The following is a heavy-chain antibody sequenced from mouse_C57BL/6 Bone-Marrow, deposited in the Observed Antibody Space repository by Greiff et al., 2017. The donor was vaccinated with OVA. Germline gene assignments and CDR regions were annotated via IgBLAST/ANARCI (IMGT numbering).Heavy chain of an antibody. CDR2: ISDGGSYT. CDR1: GFTFSSYA. D-gene: IGHD2-5*01. CDR3: ARHYSNCYAMDY. Sequence: EVKLVESGGGLVKPGGSLKLSCAASGFTFSSYAMSWVRQTPEKRLEWVATISDGGSYTYYPDNVKGRFTISRDNAKNNLYLQLSHLKSEDTAMYYCARHYSNCYAMDYWGQGTSVTVSS. J-gene: IGHJ4*01. V-gene: IGHV5-4*03.